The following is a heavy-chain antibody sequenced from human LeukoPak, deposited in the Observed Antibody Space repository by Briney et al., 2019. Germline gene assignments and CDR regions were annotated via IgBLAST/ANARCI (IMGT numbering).Heavy chain of an antibody. Sequence: GGSLRLSCAASGFTFSSYAMSWVRQAPGKGLEWVSAISGSGGSTYYADSVKGRFTISRDNSKNTLYLQMSSLRAEDTAVYYCAAGHYVWGSYQVPFDYWGQGTLVTVSS. CDR3: AAGHYVWGSYQVPFDY. D-gene: IGHD3-16*02. V-gene: IGHV3-23*01. J-gene: IGHJ4*02. CDR2: ISGSGGST. CDR1: GFTFSSYA.